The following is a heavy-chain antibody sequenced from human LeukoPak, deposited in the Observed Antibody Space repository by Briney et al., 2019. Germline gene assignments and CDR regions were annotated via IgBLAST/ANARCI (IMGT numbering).Heavy chain of an antibody. V-gene: IGHV3-33*01. CDR1: GFTFSSYG. D-gene: IGHD3-3*01. CDR3: ARATQEWLLFDYYFDY. Sequence: GGSLRLSCAASGFTFSSYGMPWVRQAPGKGLEWVAVIWYDGSNKYYADSVKGRFTISRDNSKNTLYLQMNSLRAEDTAVYYCARATQEWLLFDYYFDYWGQGTLVTVSS. J-gene: IGHJ4*02. CDR2: IWYDGSNK.